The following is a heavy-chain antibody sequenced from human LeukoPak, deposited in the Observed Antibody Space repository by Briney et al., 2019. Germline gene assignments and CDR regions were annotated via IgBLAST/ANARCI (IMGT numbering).Heavy chain of an antibody. D-gene: IGHD3-3*01. CDR3: ATSREWLGLDY. V-gene: IGHV1-46*01. J-gene: IGHJ4*02. CDR1: GYTFTSYY. CDR2: INPSGDST. Sequence: ASVKVSCKASGYTFTSYYVHWVRQAPGQGLELMGIINPSGDSTTYAQKFQGRVTVTRDTSTSTVYMELSSLRSEDTAMYYCATSREWLGLDYWGQGTLVTVSS.